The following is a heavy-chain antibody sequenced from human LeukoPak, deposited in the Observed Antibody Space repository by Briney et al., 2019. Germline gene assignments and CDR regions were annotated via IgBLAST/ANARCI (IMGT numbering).Heavy chain of an antibody. CDR3: ARGGRYCSGGSCYSIVDY. D-gene: IGHD2-15*01. CDR2: IYYSGST. Sequence: PSATLSLTCTVSGGSISSYYWSWIRQPPGKGLESIGYIYYSGSTNYNPSLKSRVTISVDTSKNQFSLKLSSVTAADTAVYYCARGGRYCSGGSCYSIVDYWGQGTLVTVSS. V-gene: IGHV4-59*01. J-gene: IGHJ4*02. CDR1: GGSISSYY.